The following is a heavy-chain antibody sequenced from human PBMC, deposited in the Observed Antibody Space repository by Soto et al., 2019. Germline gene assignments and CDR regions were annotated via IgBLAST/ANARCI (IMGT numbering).Heavy chain of an antibody. D-gene: IGHD3-22*01. CDR3: AKDYFYDSGGYYGPFDH. CDR1: GFTFTRYA. CDR2: ISGSGGST. Sequence: AGGARRLSLEGSGFTFTRYAITLGLPAPGKGLEWVSAISGSGGSTSYADSVKGRFTISRDNSKNTLYLQMNRLRAEDTAVYFCAKDYFYDSGGYYGPFDHWGKGSSVTVSS. J-gene: IGHJ4*02. V-gene: IGHV3-23*01.